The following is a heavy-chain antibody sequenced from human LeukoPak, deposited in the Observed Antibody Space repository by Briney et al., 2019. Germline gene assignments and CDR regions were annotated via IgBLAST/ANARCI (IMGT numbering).Heavy chain of an antibody. J-gene: IGHJ4*02. CDR1: GFTFSSYA. D-gene: IGHD4-17*01. CDR2: ISGSGGST. Sequence: GGSLRLSCAASGFTFSSYAMSWVRQAPGKGLEWVSAISGSGGSTYYADSVKGRFTISRDNSKNTLYLQMNSLKTEDTAVYYCTTTTLVYGDYARYYSDYWGQGTLVTVSS. CDR3: TTTTLVYGDYARYYSDY. V-gene: IGHV3-23*01.